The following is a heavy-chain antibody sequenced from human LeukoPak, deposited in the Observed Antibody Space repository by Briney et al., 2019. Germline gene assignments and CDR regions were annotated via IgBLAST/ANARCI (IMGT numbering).Heavy chain of an antibody. CDR2: ISGSGNAK. Sequence: GGSLRLSCAASGFSFRSSIMNWVPQAPGKGLEWVSYISGSGNAKHYTDSVKGRFTILRDNAKNALYLQMNSLRAEDTAVYFCARDCLYAFDYWGKGTLVTVSS. J-gene: IGHJ4*02. CDR3: ARDCLYAFDY. V-gene: IGHV3-48*01. CDR1: GFSFRSSI. D-gene: IGHD5/OR15-5a*01.